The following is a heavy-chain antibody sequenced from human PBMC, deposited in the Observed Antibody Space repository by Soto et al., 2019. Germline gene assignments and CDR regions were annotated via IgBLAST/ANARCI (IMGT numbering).Heavy chain of an antibody. V-gene: IGHV3-33*01. CDR1: GFTFSSYG. CDR2: IWYDGSNK. J-gene: IGHJ6*02. Sequence: GGSLRLSCAASGFTFSSYGMHWVRQAPGKGLEWVAVIWYDGSNKYYADSVKGRFTISRDNSKNTLYLQMNSLRAEDTAVYYCARDRDGSSWQYYYYGMDVWGQGTTVTVSS. D-gene: IGHD6-13*01. CDR3: ARDRDGSSWQYYYYGMDV.